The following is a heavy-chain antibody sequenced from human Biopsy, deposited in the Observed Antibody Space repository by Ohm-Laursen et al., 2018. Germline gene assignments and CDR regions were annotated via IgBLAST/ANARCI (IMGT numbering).Heavy chain of an antibody. CDR3: ARVPAYPSIDGYYGLDL. Sequence: VASVNVSCKASGYTFAGYYLHWVRQAPGHGLEWMGWINPNSGNANYAQSFQGRLTVTRDTSISTAYMELTSLTFDDTAIYYCARVPAYPSIDGYYGLDLWGQGTTVIVSS. D-gene: IGHD3-9*01. J-gene: IGHJ6*02. CDR2: INPNSGNA. CDR1: GYTFAGYY. V-gene: IGHV1-2*02.